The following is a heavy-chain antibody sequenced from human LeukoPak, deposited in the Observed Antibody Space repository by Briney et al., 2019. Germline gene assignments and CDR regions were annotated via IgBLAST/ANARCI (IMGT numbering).Heavy chain of an antibody. D-gene: IGHD3-10*01. Sequence: GRSLTLSCAASGFTFSSYGMHWLRQAPGKGLEWVAVISYDGSNKYYADSVKGRFTIYRENSKNTLYLQMNSLRAEDTAVYYCAKDLDRWFGDSSLYYYYGMDVWGQGTTVTVSS. CDR2: ISYDGSNK. V-gene: IGHV3-30*18. CDR3: AKDLDRWFGDSSLYYYYGMDV. J-gene: IGHJ6*02. CDR1: GFTFSSYG.